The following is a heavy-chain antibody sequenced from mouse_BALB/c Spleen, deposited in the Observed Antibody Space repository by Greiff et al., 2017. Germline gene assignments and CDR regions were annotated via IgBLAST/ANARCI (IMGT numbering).Heavy chain of an antibody. CDR3: ARAPTMSTTRYAMDY. J-gene: IGHJ4*01. CDR1: GFTFSDYY. CDR2: ISDGGSYT. Sequence: DVHLVESGGGLVKPGGSLKLSCAASGFTFSDYYMYWVRQTPEKRLEWVATISDGGSYTYYPDSVKGRFTISRDNAKNNLYLQMSSLKSEDTAMYYCARAPTMSTTRYAMDYWGQGTSVTVSS. V-gene: IGHV5-4*02. D-gene: IGHD2-4*01.